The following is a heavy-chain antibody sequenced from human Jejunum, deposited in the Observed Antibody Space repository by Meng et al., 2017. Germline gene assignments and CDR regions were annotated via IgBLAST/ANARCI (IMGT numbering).Heavy chain of an antibody. Sequence: QVHLHGSVPGLVKPWGTLSPTCAVSGDSISSSSWWSWVRQSPGKGLEWIGEIYHSGTTNYNPSLKSRVTLSVDKSKNQFSLNLSSVTAADTAVYFCARDFEALNGVWGQGTLVTVSS. CDR1: GDSISSSSW. CDR2: IYHSGTT. J-gene: IGHJ1*01. D-gene: IGHD2-8*01. V-gene: IGHV4-4*02. CDR3: ARDFEALNGV.